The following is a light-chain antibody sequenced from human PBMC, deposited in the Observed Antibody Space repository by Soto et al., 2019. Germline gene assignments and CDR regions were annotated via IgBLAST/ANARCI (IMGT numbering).Light chain of an antibody. V-gene: IGLV2-8*01. CDR1: SSDVGGYKY. Sequence: QSALTQPPSASGSPGQSVTISCTGTSSDVGGYKYVSWYQQHPGKAPKLMIYEVSKRPSGVPDRFSGSKSGNTASLTVSGLQAEDEADYYCSSYAGSNHLVFGGGTKLTVL. CDR3: SSYAGSNHLV. J-gene: IGLJ2*01. CDR2: EVS.